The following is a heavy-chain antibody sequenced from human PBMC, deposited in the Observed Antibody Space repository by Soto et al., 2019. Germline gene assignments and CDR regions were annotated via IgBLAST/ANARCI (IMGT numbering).Heavy chain of an antibody. D-gene: IGHD6-6*01. V-gene: IGHV3-23*01. J-gene: IGHJ4*02. CDR3: AKDSGLVIAARRGFDY. Sequence: EVQLLESGGGLVQPGGSLRLSCAASGFTFSSYAMSWVRQAPGKGLEWVSAISGSGGSTYYADSVKGRFTISRDNSKNTLYLQMNSLRAEDTAVYYCAKDSGLVIAARRGFDYWGQGTLVTVSS. CDR2: ISGSGGST. CDR1: GFTFSSYA.